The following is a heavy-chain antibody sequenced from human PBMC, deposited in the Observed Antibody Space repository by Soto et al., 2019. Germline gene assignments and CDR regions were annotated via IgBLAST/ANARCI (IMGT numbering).Heavy chain of an antibody. J-gene: IGHJ4*02. V-gene: IGHV1-8*01. Sequence: QVQLVQSGAEVKKPGASVKVSCKASGYTFSSYDINWVRQATGQGLEWMGWLNPNSGDTGYAQKFQGRVTLTRNTSINTADIDLSSLTSDDTAVYYCATSGGGWYLYWGQGTLVTVSS. CDR3: ATSGGGWYLY. D-gene: IGHD6-19*01. CDR1: GYTFSSYD. CDR2: LNPNSGDT.